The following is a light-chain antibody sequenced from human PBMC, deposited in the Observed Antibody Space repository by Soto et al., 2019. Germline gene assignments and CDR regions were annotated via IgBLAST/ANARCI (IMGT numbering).Light chain of an antibody. J-gene: IGLJ1*01. Sequence: QSVPTQPASVSGTPGQSITIPCPGTSSDVGAYNSVSWYQQHPDKAPKLMIYEVSNRPSGVSNRFSRSKSGNTASLTISGLQAEDEADYYCSSYTSSSTRVFGSGTKVTVL. V-gene: IGLV2-14*01. CDR3: SSYTSSSTRV. CDR1: SSDVGAYNS. CDR2: EVS.